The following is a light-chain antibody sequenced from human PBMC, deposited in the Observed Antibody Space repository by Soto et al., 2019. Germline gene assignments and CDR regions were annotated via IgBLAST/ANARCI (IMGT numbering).Light chain of an antibody. CDR3: QQYGSSPRT. Sequence: EIVLTQSPGTLSLSPGERATLSCRASQSVSSSYLAWYQQKPGQAPRLLIYGASSRATGIPDRFSGSGSGTDFTLTISRLEPEDFAVYYCQQYGSSPRTFGQGTKVHIQ. CDR2: GAS. J-gene: IGKJ1*01. CDR1: QSVSSSY. V-gene: IGKV3-20*01.